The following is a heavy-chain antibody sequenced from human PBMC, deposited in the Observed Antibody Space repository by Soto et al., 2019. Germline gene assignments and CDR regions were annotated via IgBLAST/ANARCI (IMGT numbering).Heavy chain of an antibody. CDR1: GGSISSGGYY. Sequence: SETLSLTCTVSGGSISSGGYYWSWIRQYPGKGLEWIGYIYYSGSTYYNPSLKSRVTISVDTSKNQFSLKLSSVTAADTAVYYCASDYSCSGGSCYFAFDIWGQGTMVTVSS. CDR3: ASDYSCSGGSCYFAFDI. D-gene: IGHD2-15*01. CDR2: IYYSGST. V-gene: IGHV4-31*03. J-gene: IGHJ3*02.